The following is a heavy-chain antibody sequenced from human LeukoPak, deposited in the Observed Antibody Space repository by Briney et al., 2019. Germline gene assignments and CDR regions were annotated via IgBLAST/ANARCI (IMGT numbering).Heavy chain of an antibody. J-gene: IGHJ4*02. CDR1: EFSVSSDY. CDR3: ARGRFSGPDDY. V-gene: IGHV3-53*01. CDR2: IYSGGAA. D-gene: IGHD6-19*01. Sequence: GGSLRLSCAVSEFSVSSDYMNWVRQAPGKGLEWVSVIYSGGAAYYADSVRGRFTISRDNSKNMVSLQMTSLGAEDTAVYYCARGRFSGPDDYWGQGTLVTVSS.